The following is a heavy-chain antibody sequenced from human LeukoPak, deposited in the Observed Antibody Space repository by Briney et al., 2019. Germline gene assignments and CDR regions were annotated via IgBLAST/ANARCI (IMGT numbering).Heavy chain of an antibody. D-gene: IGHD6-6*01. CDR1: GFTFRGYG. Sequence: GGSLRLSCAASGFTFRGYGMRWVRQSPGKGREWVAFIQYDGAHSYYADSVKGRFTISRDSSENTLYLQMNSLRPEDTAVYYCARVQSYSNSPLDSWGQGTLVTVSS. J-gene: IGHJ4*02. CDR2: IQYDGAHS. CDR3: ARVQSYSNSPLDS. V-gene: IGHV3-30*02.